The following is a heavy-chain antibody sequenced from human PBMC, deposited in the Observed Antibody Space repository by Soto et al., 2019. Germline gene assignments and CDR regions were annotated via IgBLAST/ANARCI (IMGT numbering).Heavy chain of an antibody. D-gene: IGHD3-22*01. J-gene: IGHJ4*02. CDR1: GYTFDTHW. CDR2: IYPGDSET. Sequence: GESLKLSCKVSGYTFDTHWIAWVRQTPGTGLEWMGIIYPGDSETRYSPSFHGQVTNSAENSFSTAYLQLSSLKASDTAIYFCATQGYHSRGYFDYWGQGTLVTVSS. CDR3: ATQGYHSRGYFDY. V-gene: IGHV5-51*01.